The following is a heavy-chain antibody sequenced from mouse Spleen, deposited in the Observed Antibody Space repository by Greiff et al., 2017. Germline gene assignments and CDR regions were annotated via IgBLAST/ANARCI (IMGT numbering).Heavy chain of an antibody. V-gene: IGHV1S126*01. Sequence: VQLVESGPQLVRPGASVKISCKASGYSFTSYWMHWVKQRPGQGLEWIGMIDPSDSETRLNQKFKDKATLTVDKSSSTAYMQLSSLTSEDSAVYYCARGGRGAMDYWGQGTSVTVSS. D-gene: IGHD3-3*01. J-gene: IGHJ4*01. CDR1: GYSFTSYW. CDR2: IDPSDSET. CDR3: ARGGRGAMDY.